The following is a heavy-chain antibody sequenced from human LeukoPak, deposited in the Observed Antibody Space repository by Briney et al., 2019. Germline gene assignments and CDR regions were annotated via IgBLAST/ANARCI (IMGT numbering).Heavy chain of an antibody. V-gene: IGHV3-48*01. CDR1: GFTFSSYS. J-gene: IGHJ4*02. CDR3: VRDPAFGELLSCFDY. CDR2: ISSGSGTI. D-gene: IGHD3-10*01. Sequence: GGSLRLSCAASGFTFSSYSMNWVRQAPGKGLEWVSYISSGSGTINYADSVKGRFTISRDNSKNTLYLQMNSLRAEGTAVYSCVRDPAFGELLSCFDYWGQGTLVTVSS.